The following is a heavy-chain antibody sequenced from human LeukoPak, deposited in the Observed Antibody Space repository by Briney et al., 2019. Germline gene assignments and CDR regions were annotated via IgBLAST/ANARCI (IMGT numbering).Heavy chain of an antibody. Sequence: ASVKVSFNSSGYTFANYGSNWVRQAPGQRLEWMGWISVYNGNTNYAQNLQGRVTMTTDTSTSTAYMELKSLRSDDTAVYYCARCPTSGGRCYEFDYWSQGTLVTVSS. CDR1: GYTFANYG. CDR2: ISVYNGNT. V-gene: IGHV1-18*01. D-gene: IGHD2-15*01. J-gene: IGHJ4*02. CDR3: ARCPTSGGRCYEFDY.